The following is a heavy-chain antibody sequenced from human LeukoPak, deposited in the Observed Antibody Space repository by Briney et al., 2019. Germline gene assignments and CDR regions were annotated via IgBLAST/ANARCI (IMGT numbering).Heavy chain of an antibody. V-gene: IGHV4-34*01. CDR2: INHSGST. Sequence: PSETLSLTCAVYGGSFSGYYWSWIRQPPGKGLEWIGEINHSGSTNYNPSLKRRVTISVDTSKNQCSLKRSSVTAADTAVYYCARGRYCSSTSCYTSNLYYYYYYMDVWGKGTTVTVSS. CDR1: GGSFSGYY. D-gene: IGHD2-2*02. J-gene: IGHJ6*03. CDR3: ARGRYCSSTSCYTSNLYYYYYYMDV.